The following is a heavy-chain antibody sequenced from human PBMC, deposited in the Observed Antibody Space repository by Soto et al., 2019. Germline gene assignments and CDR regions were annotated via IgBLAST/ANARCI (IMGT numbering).Heavy chain of an antibody. V-gene: IGHV3-49*03. Sequence: GGSLRLSCTASGFTFGDYAVSWFRQAPGKGLEWIGLIRSAAYGGTKEYGASVQGRFTLSRDDSKSIAYLQMDSLEAEDTAIYSCARADPRYCSRTSCPFEYWGQGTLITVSS. CDR3: ARADPRYCSRTSCPFEY. CDR1: GFTFGDYA. D-gene: IGHD2-2*01. J-gene: IGHJ4*02. CDR2: IRSAAYGGTK.